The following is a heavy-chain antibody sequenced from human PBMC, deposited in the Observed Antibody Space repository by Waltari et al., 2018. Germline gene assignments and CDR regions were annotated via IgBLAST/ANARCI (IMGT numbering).Heavy chain of an antibody. V-gene: IGHV1-69*05. CDR2: IIPIFGTA. D-gene: IGHD1-26*01. CDR3: ASALVGADYYYYYMDV. J-gene: IGHJ6*03. CDR1: GGTFSSSA. Sequence: QVQLVQSGAEVKKPGSSVKVSCKASGGTFSSSAISWVRPAPGQGLEWMGGIIPIFGTANYAQKFQGRVTITTDESTSTAYMELSSLRSEDTAVYYCASALVGADYYYYYMDVWGKGTTVTVSS.